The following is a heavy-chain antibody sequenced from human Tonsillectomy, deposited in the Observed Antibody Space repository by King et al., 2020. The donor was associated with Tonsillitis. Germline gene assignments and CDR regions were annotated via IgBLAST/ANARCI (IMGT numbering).Heavy chain of an antibody. CDR2: IIPILGIA. CDR1: GGTFSSYA. D-gene: IGHD4-17*01. CDR3: ASGDYGDYSLPRGY. Sequence: QLVQSGAEVKKPGSSVKVSCKASGGTFSSYAISWVRQAPGQGLEWMGRIIPILGIANYAQKFQGRVTITADKSTSTAYVELSSLSSEDTAVYDCASGDYGDYSLPRGYWGQGTLVTVSS. V-gene: IGHV1-69*09. J-gene: IGHJ4*02.